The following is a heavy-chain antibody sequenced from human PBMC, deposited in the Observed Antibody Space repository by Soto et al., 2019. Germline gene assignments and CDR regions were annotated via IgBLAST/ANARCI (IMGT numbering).Heavy chain of an antibody. D-gene: IGHD2-2*01. CDR2: IYYSGST. Sequence: TLSLTCTVSGGSISSGDYYWSWIRQPPGKGLEWIGYIYYSGSTYYNPSLKSRVTISVDTSKDQFSLKLSSVTAADTAVYYCAREVVDGDCSSTSCYGGSWYNWFDPWGQGTLVTVSS. CDR1: GGSISSGDYY. J-gene: IGHJ5*02. CDR3: AREVVDGDCSSTSCYGGSWYNWFDP. V-gene: IGHV4-30-4*01.